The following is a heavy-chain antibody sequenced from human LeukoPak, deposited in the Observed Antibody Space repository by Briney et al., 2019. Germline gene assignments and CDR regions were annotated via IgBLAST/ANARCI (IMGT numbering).Heavy chain of an antibody. Sequence: SVKVSCKASGYTFTSYDINWVRQATGQGLEWMGGIIPIFGTANYAQKFQGRVTITADKSTSTAYMELSSLRSEDTAVYYCARDTGRAFLDAFDIWGQGTMVTVSS. V-gene: IGHV1-69*06. CDR2: IIPIFGTA. J-gene: IGHJ3*02. CDR1: GYTFTSYD. CDR3: ARDTGRAFLDAFDI. D-gene: IGHD6-13*01.